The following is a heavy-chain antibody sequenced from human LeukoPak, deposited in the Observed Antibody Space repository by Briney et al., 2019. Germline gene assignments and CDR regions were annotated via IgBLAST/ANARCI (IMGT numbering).Heavy chain of an antibody. Sequence: SETLSLTCTDSGGSISRYYWSWVRQPPGEGLEWRWYIYYSGVANYNPSLKSGVTISVDTTTKQLSMKLCTVTAADTAACYFGGDFLSAAGTNYGMDVWGQGTTVTVS. CDR1: GGSISRYY. CDR2: IYYSGVA. D-gene: IGHD6-13*01. J-gene: IGHJ6*02. V-gene: IGHV4-59*01. CDR3: GGDFLSAAGTNYGMDV.